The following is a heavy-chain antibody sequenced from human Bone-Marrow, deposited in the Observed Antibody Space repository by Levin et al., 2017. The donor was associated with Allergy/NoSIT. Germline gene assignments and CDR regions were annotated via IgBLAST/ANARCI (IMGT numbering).Heavy chain of an antibody. CDR3: ARDDFEFWSGYSYEGFDM. D-gene: IGHD3-3*01. V-gene: IGHV1-18*01. CDR2: ISGGNGDI. J-gene: IGHJ3*02. Sequence: GASVKVSCKASGYTFSTYGISWVRQAPGQGLEWMGWISGGNGDIKYAEKFQGRINMTTDTATSTAEMELRSLRSDDTAVYFCARDDFEFWSGYSYEGFDMWGQGTMITVSS. CDR1: GYTFSTYG.